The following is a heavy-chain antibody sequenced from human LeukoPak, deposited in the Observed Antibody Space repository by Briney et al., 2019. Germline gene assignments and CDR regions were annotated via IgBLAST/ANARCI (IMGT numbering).Heavy chain of an antibody. J-gene: IGHJ4*02. Sequence: GGSLRLSCAASGFTFSSYGMHWVRQAPGKGLEWVSAISGSGGSTYYADSVKGRFTISRDNSKNTLYLQMNSLRAEDTAVYYRAKDNRRAHYFDYWGQGTLVTVSS. CDR1: GFTFSSYG. V-gene: IGHV3-23*01. CDR3: AKDNRRAHYFDY. CDR2: ISGSGGST.